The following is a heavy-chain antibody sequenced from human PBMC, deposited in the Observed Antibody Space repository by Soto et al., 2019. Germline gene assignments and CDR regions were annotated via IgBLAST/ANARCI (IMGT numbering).Heavy chain of an antibody. D-gene: IGHD3-10*01. CDR3: AREGGSGAFDY. CDR2: ISSSGSTI. Sequence: EVQLVESGGGLVQPGGSLRLSCAASGFTFSSYWMSWVRQAPGKGLVWVSYISSSGSTIYYADSVKGRFTISRDNAKISLYLQMNSLRAEDTAVYYCAREGGSGAFDYWGQGTLVTVSS. CDR1: GFTFSSYW. V-gene: IGHV3-48*04. J-gene: IGHJ4*02.